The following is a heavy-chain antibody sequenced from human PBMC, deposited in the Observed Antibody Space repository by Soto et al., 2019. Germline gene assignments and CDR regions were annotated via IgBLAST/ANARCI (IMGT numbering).Heavy chain of an antibody. D-gene: IGHD3-22*01. CDR1: GQTLTELS. CDR3: ATSYDSSGYYNYYNGMDV. J-gene: IGHJ6*02. CDR2: FDPEDGES. Sequence: QVQLVQSGAEVKKPGASVKVSCKVSGQTLTELSMYWVRQAPGKGLEWMGGFDPEDGESIYAQKFQGRVTMTEDTSTDTAYMELSSLRSEDTAVYYCATSYDSSGYYNYYNGMDVWGQGTTVTVSS. V-gene: IGHV1-24*01.